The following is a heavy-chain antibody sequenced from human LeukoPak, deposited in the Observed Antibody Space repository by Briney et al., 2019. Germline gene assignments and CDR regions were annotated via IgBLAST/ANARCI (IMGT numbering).Heavy chain of an antibody. CDR1: GYTFTGYY. J-gene: IGHJ4*02. V-gene: IGHV1-2*02. D-gene: IGHD6-19*01. CDR3: AIGHSSGWYYFDY. CDR2: INPNSGGT. Sequence: ASVKVSCKASGYTFTGYYMHWVRQAPGQGLEWMGWINPNSGGTNYAQKFQGRVTMTRDTSISTAYMELSRLRSDDTAVYYCAIGHSSGWYYFDYWGQGTLVTVSS.